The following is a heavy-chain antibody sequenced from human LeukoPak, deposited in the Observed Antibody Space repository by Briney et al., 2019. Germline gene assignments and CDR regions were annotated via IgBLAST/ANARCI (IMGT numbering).Heavy chain of an antibody. J-gene: IGHJ5*02. Sequence: ASVKVSCKASGYTLTSYGISWVRQAPGQGLEWMGWISAYNGNTNYAQKLQGRVTMTTDTSTSTAYMELRSLRSDDTAVYYCARSTRVQRENWFDPWGQGTLVTVSS. CDR2: ISAYNGNT. D-gene: IGHD1-1*01. V-gene: IGHV1-18*01. CDR1: GYTLTSYG. CDR3: ARSTRVQRENWFDP.